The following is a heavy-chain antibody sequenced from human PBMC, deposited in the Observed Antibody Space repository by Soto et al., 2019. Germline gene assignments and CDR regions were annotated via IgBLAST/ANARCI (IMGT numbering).Heavy chain of an antibody. D-gene: IGHD1-26*01. V-gene: IGHV3-30*18. CDR3: AKWVGDAFDI. Sequence: QVQLVESGGGVVQPGRSLRLSCAASGFTFSSYGMHWVRQAPGKGLEWVAVISYDGSNKYYADSVKGRFTISRDNSKNKLYLQMNSLRAEDTAVYYCAKWVGDAFDIWGQGTMVTVSS. CDR1: GFTFSSYG. J-gene: IGHJ3*02. CDR2: ISYDGSNK.